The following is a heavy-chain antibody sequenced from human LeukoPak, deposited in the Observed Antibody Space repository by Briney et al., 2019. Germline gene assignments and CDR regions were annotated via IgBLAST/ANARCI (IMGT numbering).Heavy chain of an antibody. D-gene: IGHD3-22*01. V-gene: IGHV3-7*01. J-gene: IGHJ3*02. CDR1: GFTFSSYW. CDR2: IKQDGSEK. Sequence: PGGSLRLSCAASGFTFSSYWMSWVRQAPGKGLGWVANIKQDGSEKYYVDSVKGRFTISRDNAKNSLYLQMNSLRAEDTAVHYCARVFSGVVVTIDAFDIWGQGTMVTVSS. CDR3: ARVFSGVVVTIDAFDI.